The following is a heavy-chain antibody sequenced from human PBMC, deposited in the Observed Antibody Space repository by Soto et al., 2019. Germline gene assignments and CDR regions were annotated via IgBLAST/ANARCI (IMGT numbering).Heavy chain of an antibody. CDR2: INHSGST. V-gene: IGHV4-34*01. CDR1: GGSFSGYY. D-gene: IGHD3-16*02. J-gene: IGHJ4*02. Sequence: QVQLQQWGAGLLKPSETLSLTCAVYGGSFSGYYWSWIRQPPGKGLEWIGEINHSGSTNYNPSLKGRVTISVDTSKDQFSLKLSSVTAADTAVYYCARVGLHLGELSLYYFDYWGQGTLVTVSS. CDR3: ARVGLHLGELSLYYFDY.